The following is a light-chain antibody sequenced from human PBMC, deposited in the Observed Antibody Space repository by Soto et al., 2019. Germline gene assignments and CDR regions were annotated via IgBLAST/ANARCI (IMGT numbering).Light chain of an antibody. CDR1: QGINDY. CDR2: AAS. V-gene: IGKV1-27*01. J-gene: IGKJ4*01. Sequence: DIQMTQSPSSLSASVGDRVTINCRASQGINDYLAWYQQKPGKAPELLIYAASTLQSGVPSRFSGSGSGTDFTLTISSLQPEDVATYYCQKYNSAPLTFGGGTRVEIK. CDR3: QKYNSAPLT.